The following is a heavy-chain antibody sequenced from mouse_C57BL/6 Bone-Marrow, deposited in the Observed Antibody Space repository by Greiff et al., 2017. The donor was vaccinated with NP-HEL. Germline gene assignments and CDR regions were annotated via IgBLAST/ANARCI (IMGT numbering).Heavy chain of an antibody. Sequence: VQLQESGAELVKPGASVKISCKASGYAFSSYWMNWVKQRPGKGLEWIGQIYPGGGDTNYNGKFKGKATLTADKSSSTAYMQLSSLTSEDSAVYFCARRITTVLDYWGQGTTLTVSS. CDR3: ARRITTVLDY. D-gene: IGHD1-1*01. V-gene: IGHV1-80*01. CDR2: IYPGGGDT. CDR1: GYAFSSYW. J-gene: IGHJ2*01.